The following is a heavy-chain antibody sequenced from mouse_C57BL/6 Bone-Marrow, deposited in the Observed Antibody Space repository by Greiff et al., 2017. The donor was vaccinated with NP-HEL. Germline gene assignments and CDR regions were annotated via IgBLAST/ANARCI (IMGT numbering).Heavy chain of an antibody. CDR3: ARFDGSRGPHYFDY. CDR1: GYAFSSSW. J-gene: IGHJ2*01. D-gene: IGHD2-3*01. CDR2: IYPGDGDT. V-gene: IGHV1-82*01. Sequence: VQRVESGPELVKPGASVKISCKASGYAFSSSWMNWVKQRPGKGLEWIGRIYPGDGDTNYNGKFKGKATLTADKSSSTAYMQLSSLTSEDSAVYFCARFDGSRGPHYFDYWGQGTTLTVSS.